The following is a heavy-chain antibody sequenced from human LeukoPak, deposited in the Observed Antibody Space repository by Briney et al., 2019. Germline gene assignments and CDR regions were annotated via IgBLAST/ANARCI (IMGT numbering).Heavy chain of an antibody. Sequence: GGSLRLSCAASGFTVSSNYMSWVRQAPGKGLEWVSAISGSGGNTYYADSVKGRFTISRDNSKNTLYLQMNSLRAEDTAVYYCAKDLMNYDFWSGYQGYWGQGTLVTVSS. CDR2: ISGSGGNT. J-gene: IGHJ4*02. V-gene: IGHV3-23*01. CDR3: AKDLMNYDFWSGYQGY. D-gene: IGHD3-3*01. CDR1: GFTVSSNY.